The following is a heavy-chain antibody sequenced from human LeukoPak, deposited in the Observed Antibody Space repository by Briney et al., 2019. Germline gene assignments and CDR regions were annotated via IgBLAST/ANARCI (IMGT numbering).Heavy chain of an antibody. CDR3: ARLGQYKYYGMDV. CDR2: IYPGDSDT. CDR1: GYSFTSYW. J-gene: IGHJ6*02. D-gene: IGHD1-14*01. Sequence: GESLKISCKGSGYSFTSYWIGWVRQMPGKGLEWMGIIYPGDSDTRYSPSFQGQVTISADESISTAYLQWSSLKASDTAMYYCARLGQYKYYGMDVWGQGTTVTVSS. V-gene: IGHV5-51*01.